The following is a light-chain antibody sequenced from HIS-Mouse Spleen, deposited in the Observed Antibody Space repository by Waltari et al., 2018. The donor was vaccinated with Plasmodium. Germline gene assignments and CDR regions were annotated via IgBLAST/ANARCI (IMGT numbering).Light chain of an antibody. CDR2: GAS. CDR1: QSVCSN. V-gene: IGKV3-15*01. CDR3: QQYNNWSFT. J-gene: IGKJ3*01. Sequence: EIVMTQSQATLSAPPGARDTLSCRSSQSVCSNLAWYQQKPGQAPRLLIYGASTRATGIPARFSGSGSGTEFTLTISSLQSEDFAVYYCQQYNNWSFTFGPGTKVDIK.